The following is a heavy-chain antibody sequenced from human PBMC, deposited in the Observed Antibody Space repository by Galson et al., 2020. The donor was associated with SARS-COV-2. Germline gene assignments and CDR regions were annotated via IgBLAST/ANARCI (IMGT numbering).Heavy chain of an antibody. CDR2: IRYDGSNK. D-gene: IGHD3-3*01. Sequence: GGSLRLSCAASGFTFSSYGMHWVRQAPGKGLEWVACIRYDGSNKYYADSVKGRFTISRDNSKNTLYLQMNSLRAEDTAVYYCAKDYYDFLSGYFVGDTTQQNYYMDVWGKGTTVTVSS. CDR1: GFTFSSYG. J-gene: IGHJ6*03. CDR3: AKDYYDFLSGYFVGDTTQQNYYMDV. V-gene: IGHV3-30*02.